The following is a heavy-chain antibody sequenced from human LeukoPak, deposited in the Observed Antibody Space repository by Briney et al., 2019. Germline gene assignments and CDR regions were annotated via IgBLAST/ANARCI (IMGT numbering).Heavy chain of an antibody. CDR1: GFTFSSYA. CDR3: AREPIRAYGMDV. J-gene: IGHJ6*02. V-gene: IGHV3-30*04. D-gene: IGHD2-21*01. CDR2: ISYDGSNK. Sequence: GGSLRLSCAASGFTFSSYAMHWVRQAPGKGLEWVAVISYDGSNKYYADSVKGRFTISRDNAKNSLYLQMNSLRAEDTAVYYCAREPIRAYGMDVWGQGTTVTVSS.